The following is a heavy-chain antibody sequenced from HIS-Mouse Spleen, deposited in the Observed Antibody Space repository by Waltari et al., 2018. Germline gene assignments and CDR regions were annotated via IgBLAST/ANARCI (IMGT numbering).Heavy chain of an antibody. J-gene: IGHJ3*02. Sequence: QVQLQESGPGLVKPSETLSLTCTFSGGSISSYYWSWIRQPAGTGREWIGRIYTSGSTNYNPSLKSRVTMSVDTSKNQFSLKLSSVTAADTAVYYCARDFHDFWSGYYGGDKKHDAFDIWGQGTMVTVSS. CDR1: GGSISSYY. CDR2: IYTSGST. CDR3: ARDFHDFWSGYYGGDKKHDAFDI. D-gene: IGHD3-3*01. V-gene: IGHV4-4*07.